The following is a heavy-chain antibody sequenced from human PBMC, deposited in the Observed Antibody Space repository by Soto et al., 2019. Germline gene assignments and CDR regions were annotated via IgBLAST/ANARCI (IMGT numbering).Heavy chain of an antibody. J-gene: IGHJ6*02. CDR1: GYTFTSYG. CDR2: ISAYNGNT. D-gene: IGHD6-19*01. Sequence: ASVKVSCKASGYTFTSYGISWVRQAPGQGLEWMGWISAYNGNTNYAQKLQGRVTMTTDTSTSTAYMELRSLRSDDTAVYYCARDHRGGWFGQNYYYYGMDVWGQGTTVTVSS. V-gene: IGHV1-18*01. CDR3: ARDHRGGWFGQNYYYYGMDV.